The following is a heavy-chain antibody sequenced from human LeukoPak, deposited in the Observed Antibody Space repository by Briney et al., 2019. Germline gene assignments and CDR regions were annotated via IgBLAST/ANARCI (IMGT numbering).Heavy chain of an antibody. D-gene: IGHD2-2*01. Sequence: PGRSLRLSCAASGFTFSSYAMHWVRQAPGKGLEWVATIKQDGSEKYYVDSVGGRFTISRDNAKNSLYLQMDSLRVEDTAVYYCARAVISADSNWGRGTLVTVSS. V-gene: IGHV3-7*01. CDR2: IKQDGSEK. CDR1: GFTFSSYA. CDR3: ARAVISADSN. J-gene: IGHJ4*02.